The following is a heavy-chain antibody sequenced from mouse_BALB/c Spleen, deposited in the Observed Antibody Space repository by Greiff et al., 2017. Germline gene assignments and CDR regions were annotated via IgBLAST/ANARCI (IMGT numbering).Heavy chain of an antibody. Sequence: QVHVKQSGAELAKPGASVKMSCKASGYTFTSSWMHWVKQRPGQGLEWIGYINPSTGYTEYNQKFKDKATLTADKSSSTAYMQLSSLTSEDSAVYYCARSSSGYTIDYWGQGTSVTVSS. V-gene: IGHV1-7*01. CDR3: ARSSSGYTIDY. CDR2: INPSTGYT. CDR1: GYTFTSSW. J-gene: IGHJ4*01. D-gene: IGHD3-1*01.